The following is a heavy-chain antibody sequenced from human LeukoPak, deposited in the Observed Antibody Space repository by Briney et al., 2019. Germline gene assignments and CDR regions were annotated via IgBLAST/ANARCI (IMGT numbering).Heavy chain of an antibody. V-gene: IGHV1-46*01. CDR1: GYTFTSYY. CDR3: ARDEWDWYSSSWYSRY. J-gene: IGHJ4*02. D-gene: IGHD6-13*01. CDR2: INPSGGTT. Sequence: GASVKVSCKASGYTFTSYYMHWVRQAPGQGLEWMGIINPSGGTTSSAQKFQGRVTMTRDMSTSTVYMELRSLRSDDTAVYYCARDEWDWYSSSWYSRYWGQGTLVTVSS.